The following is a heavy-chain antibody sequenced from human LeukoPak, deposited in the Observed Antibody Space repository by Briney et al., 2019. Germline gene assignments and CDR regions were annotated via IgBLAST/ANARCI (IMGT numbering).Heavy chain of an antibody. CDR3: ARDPPGYRDFDY. CDR1: GFTFSDYY. D-gene: IGHD5-24*01. J-gene: IGHJ4*02. V-gene: IGHV3-11*01. Sequence: GGPLRLSCAASGFTFSDYYMSWIRQAPGKGREWVSYISSSGSTIYYADSVKGRFTISRDNAKNSLYLQMNSLRAEDTAVYYCARDPPGYRDFDYWGQGTLVTVSS. CDR2: ISSSGSTI.